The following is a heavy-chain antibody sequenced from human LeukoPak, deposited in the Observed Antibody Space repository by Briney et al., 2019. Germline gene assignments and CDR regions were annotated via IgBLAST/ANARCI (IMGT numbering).Heavy chain of an antibody. V-gene: IGHV3-23*01. J-gene: IGHJ4*02. CDR3: AKRPAAVRGVIPYLDY. D-gene: IGHD3-10*02. Sequence: QPGGSLRLSCAVSGFMFSSFSMSWVRHVPGKGLEWVSTISAGGSTYYADSVKGRFTISRDNSKNTLFLQMNSLRAEDTAIYYCAKRPAAVRGVIPYLDYWGQGTLVTVSS. CDR1: GFMFSSFS. CDR2: ISAGGST.